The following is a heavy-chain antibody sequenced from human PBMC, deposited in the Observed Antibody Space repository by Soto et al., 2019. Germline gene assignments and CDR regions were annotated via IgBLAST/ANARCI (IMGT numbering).Heavy chain of an antibody. Sequence: QITLKESGPTLVKPTQTLTLTCTFSGFSLSTSGVGVGWIRQPPGKALEWLALIYWNDDKRYSPSLKTRLTITKDTSKTQVVLTMTNMDPVDTATYYCVHSVRGYCSSTSCLNWFDPWGQGTLVTVSS. CDR2: IYWNDDK. V-gene: IGHV2-5*01. J-gene: IGHJ5*02. CDR3: VHSVRGYCSSTSCLNWFDP. CDR1: GFSLSTSGVG. D-gene: IGHD2-2*01.